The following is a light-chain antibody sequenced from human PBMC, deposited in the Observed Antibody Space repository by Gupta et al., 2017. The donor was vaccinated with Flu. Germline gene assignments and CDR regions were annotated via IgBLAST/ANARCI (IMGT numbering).Light chain of an antibody. Sequence: EVVLTQSPAILSLSPGERATLSCRASQSVGGYLVWYQQKPGQAPRLLMYDASNRAKGVPPRFSGSGVGTDFNLTISNRDPDDIEVYYCQQRSKSHPCITFGQGTKVNI. CDR2: DAS. V-gene: IGKV3-11*01. CDR3: QQRSKSHPCIT. CDR1: QSVGGY. J-gene: IGKJ3*01.